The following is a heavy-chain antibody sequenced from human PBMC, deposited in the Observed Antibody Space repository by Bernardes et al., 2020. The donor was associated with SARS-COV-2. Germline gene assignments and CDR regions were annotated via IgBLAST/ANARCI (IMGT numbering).Heavy chain of an antibody. D-gene: IGHD6-6*01. CDR2: ISWNSGSI. Sequence: SLILSCAASGFTFDDYAMHWVRQAPGKGLEWVSGISWNSGSIDYADSVKGRFTISRDNAKNSLYLQMNSLRAEDTALYYCAKGLYSSSLGAFDYWGQGTLVTVSS. J-gene: IGHJ4*02. CDR1: GFTFDDYA. V-gene: IGHV3-9*01. CDR3: AKGLYSSSLGAFDY.